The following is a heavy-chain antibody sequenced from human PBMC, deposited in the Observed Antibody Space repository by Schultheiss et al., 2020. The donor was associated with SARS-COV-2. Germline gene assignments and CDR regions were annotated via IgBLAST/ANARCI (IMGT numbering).Heavy chain of an antibody. D-gene: IGHD6-19*01. CDR1: GYTFTGYY. CDR2: ISAYNGNT. V-gene: IGHV1-18*04. Sequence: ASVKVSCKASGYTFTGYYMHWVRQAPGQGLEWMGWISAYNGNTNYAQKLQGRVTMTTDTSTSTAYMELRSLRSDDTAVYYCARKWGQWPVSWFDPWGQGTLVTVSS. CDR3: ARKWGQWPVSWFDP. J-gene: IGHJ5*02.